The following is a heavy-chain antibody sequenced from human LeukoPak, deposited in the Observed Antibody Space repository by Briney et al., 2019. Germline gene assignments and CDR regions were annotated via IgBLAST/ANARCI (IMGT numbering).Heavy chain of an antibody. CDR3: VKLTNGWNFFDD. J-gene: IGHJ4*02. V-gene: IGHV3-23*01. CDR1: GFTFGDYA. Sequence: HPGGSLRLSCAASGFTFGDYAVSWVRQAPGKGLEWVSVISDSGISTYDADSVKGRFTISRDNSMNTLYLQMNSLRAEDAAVYFCVKLTNGWNFFDDWGQGTLVTVSS. CDR2: ISDSGIST. D-gene: IGHD6-19*01.